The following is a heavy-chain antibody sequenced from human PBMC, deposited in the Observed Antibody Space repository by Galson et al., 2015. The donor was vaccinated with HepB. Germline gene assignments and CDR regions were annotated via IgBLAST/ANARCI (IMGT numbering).Heavy chain of an antibody. Sequence: SVKVSCKASGYTFTSYAMHWVRQAPGQRLEWMGWINAGNGNTKYSQKFQGRVTITRDTSASTAYMELSSLGSEDTAVYYCARGGRERITMIVVVIMGYFDLWGRGTLVTVSS. J-gene: IGHJ2*01. V-gene: IGHV1-3*01. D-gene: IGHD3-22*01. CDR1: GYTFTSYA. CDR3: ARGGRERITMIVVVIMGYFDL. CDR2: INAGNGNT.